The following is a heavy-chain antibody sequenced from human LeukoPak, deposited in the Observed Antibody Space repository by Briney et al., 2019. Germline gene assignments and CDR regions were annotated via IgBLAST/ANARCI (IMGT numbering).Heavy chain of an antibody. Sequence: SQTLSLTCAISGDSVPSNSAAWNWSRQSPSRGLEWLGRTYYRSKGYNDYAVSVKSRITINPDTSKNQFSLQLNSVTPEDTAVYYCARDPYSSGWYAENYYYYYGMDVWGQGTTVTVSS. CDR2: TYYRSKGYN. CDR1: GDSVPSNSAA. J-gene: IGHJ6*02. CDR3: ARDPYSSGWYAENYYYYYGMDV. D-gene: IGHD6-19*01. V-gene: IGHV6-1*01.